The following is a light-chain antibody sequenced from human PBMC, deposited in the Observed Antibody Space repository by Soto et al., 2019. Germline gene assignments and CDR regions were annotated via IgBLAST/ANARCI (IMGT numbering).Light chain of an antibody. CDR3: QQYNNWPLT. Sequence: EIVLTQSPATLSLSPGERATLSCRASQSVSSYLAWYQQKPGQAPRLLIYDASTRATGIPARFTGSGSGTDFTLTISSLQSEDCAIYYCQQYNNWPLTFGGGTKVEIK. V-gene: IGKV3-15*01. J-gene: IGKJ4*01. CDR1: QSVSSY. CDR2: DAS.